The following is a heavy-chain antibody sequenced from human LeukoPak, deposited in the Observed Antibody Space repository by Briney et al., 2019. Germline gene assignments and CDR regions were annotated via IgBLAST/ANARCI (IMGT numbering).Heavy chain of an antibody. V-gene: IGHV3-48*03. CDR3: AELGITMIGGV. J-gene: IGHJ6*04. D-gene: IGHD3-10*02. Sequence: GGSLRLSCAASGFTFSSYEMNWVRQAPGKGLEGGSYISSSGSTIYYADSVKGRFTTSRDNAKNSLYLQMNSLRAEDTAVYYCAELGITMIGGVWGKATTVTISS. CDR1: GFTFSSYE. CDR2: ISSSGSTI.